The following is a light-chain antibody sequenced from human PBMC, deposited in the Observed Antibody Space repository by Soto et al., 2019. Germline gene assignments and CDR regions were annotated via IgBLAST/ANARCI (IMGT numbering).Light chain of an antibody. V-gene: IGLV2-23*01. CDR1: SSDVGSYNL. CDR2: EGS. Sequence: QSVLTQPASVSGSPGQWITISCTGTSSDVGSYNLVSWYQQHPGKAPKLMIYEGSKRPSGVSNRFSGSKSGNTASLTISGFQAEDEADYYCCSYAGSSTYVFGTGTKVTVL. J-gene: IGLJ1*01. CDR3: CSYAGSSTYV.